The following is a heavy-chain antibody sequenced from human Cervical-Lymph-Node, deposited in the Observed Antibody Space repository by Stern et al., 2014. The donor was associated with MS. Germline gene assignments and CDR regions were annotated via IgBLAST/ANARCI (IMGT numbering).Heavy chain of an antibody. CDR1: GGTLSSSYA. CDR3: ARGVVSNRAAATLHNLFDP. D-gene: IGHD2-15*01. CDR2: IIPMLGLA. J-gene: IGHJ5*02. V-gene: IGHV1-69*09. Sequence: QLVQSGAEVKKPGSSMNVSCKTSGGTLSSSYAITWMRQAPGQGLEWMGRIIPMLGLANYAQKFQDRVTITADTSTSTTYMELISLRSEDTAVYYCARGVVSNRAAATLHNLFDPWGQGTLVTVSS.